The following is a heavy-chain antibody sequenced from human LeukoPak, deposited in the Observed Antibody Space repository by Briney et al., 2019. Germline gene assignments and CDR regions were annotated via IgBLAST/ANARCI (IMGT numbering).Heavy chain of an antibody. CDR1: GFTFDDYA. J-gene: IGHJ4*02. CDR3: AKDVGYSGFLPDY. Sequence: GGSLRLSCAASGFTFDDYAMHWVRHAPGKGLEWVSGISWNSGSIGYADSVKGRFTISRDNAKNSLYLQMNSLRAEDTALYYCAKDVGYSGFLPDYWGQGTLVTVSS. D-gene: IGHD5-12*01. CDR2: ISWNSGSI. V-gene: IGHV3-9*01.